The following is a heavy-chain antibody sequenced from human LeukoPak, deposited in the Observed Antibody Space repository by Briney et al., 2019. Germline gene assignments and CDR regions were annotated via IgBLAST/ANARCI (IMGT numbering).Heavy chain of an antibody. J-gene: IGHJ4*02. V-gene: IGHV4-34*01. CDR1: GGSFSGYY. CDR2: INHSGST. D-gene: IGHD5-24*01. Sequence: PSETLSLTCAGYGGSFSGYYWSWIRQPPGKGLEGIGEINHSGSTNYNPSLKSRVTISVDTSKDQFSLKLSSVTAAETAVYYCARGRRGEDYWGQGTLVTVSS. CDR3: ARGRRGEDY.